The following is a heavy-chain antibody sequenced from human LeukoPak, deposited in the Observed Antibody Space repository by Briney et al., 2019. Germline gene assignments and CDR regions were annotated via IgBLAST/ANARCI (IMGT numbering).Heavy chain of an antibody. J-gene: IGHJ4*02. CDR1: GFTFNSYS. D-gene: IGHD3-22*01. Sequence: GGSLILSCAASGFTFNSYSMNWVRQAPGKGLEWVSSISSSSSYIYYADSVKGRFTISRDNAKNSLYLQMNSLRAEDTAVYYCARAYYDSSGYHYFDYWGQGTLVTVSS. CDR3: ARAYYDSSGYHYFDY. CDR2: ISSSSSYI. V-gene: IGHV3-21*01.